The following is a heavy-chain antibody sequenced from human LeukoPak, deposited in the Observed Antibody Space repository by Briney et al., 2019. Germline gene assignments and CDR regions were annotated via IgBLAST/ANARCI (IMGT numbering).Heavy chain of an antibody. V-gene: IGHV3-21*04. CDR1: GFTFSSYS. CDR2: ISSSSSYI. CDR3: ARVRGPTYYFDY. D-gene: IGHD2/OR15-2a*01. Sequence: PGGSLRLSCAASGFTFSSYSMNWVRQAPGKGLEWVSSISSSSSYIYYADSVKGRFTISRDNSKNTLYLQMNSLRAEDTAVYYCARVRGPTYYFDYWGQGTLVTVSS. J-gene: IGHJ4*02.